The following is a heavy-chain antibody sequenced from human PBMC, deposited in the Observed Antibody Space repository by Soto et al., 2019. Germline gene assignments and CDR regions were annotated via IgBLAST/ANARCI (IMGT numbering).Heavy chain of an antibody. CDR3: ARVPYDFWSGPRPKYDAFDI. J-gene: IGHJ3*02. D-gene: IGHD3-3*01. V-gene: IGHV1-46*03. Sequence: GASVKVSCKASGYTFTGYYMHWVRQAPGQGLEWMGIINPSGGSTSYAQKFQGRVTMTRDTSTSTVYMELSSLRSEDTAVYYCARVPYDFWSGPRPKYDAFDIWGQGTMVTVSS. CDR1: GYTFTGYY. CDR2: INPSGGST.